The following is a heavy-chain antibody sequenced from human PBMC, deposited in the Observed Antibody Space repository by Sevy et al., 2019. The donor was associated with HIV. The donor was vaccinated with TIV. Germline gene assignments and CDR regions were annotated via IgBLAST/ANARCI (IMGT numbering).Heavy chain of an antibody. CDR1: GFILNRFW. D-gene: IGHD1-26*01. V-gene: IGHV3-7*03. CDR2: IKQDGTEK. CDR3: ATYSGKYSFDAFDI. Sequence: GGSLRLSCAASGFILNRFWMTWVRQGPGKGLEWVANIKQDGTEKYYVDSVKGRFIISRDNAKNSLFLQLNSLRVEDMAVYYCATYSGKYSFDAFDIWGQGTMVTVSS. J-gene: IGHJ3*02.